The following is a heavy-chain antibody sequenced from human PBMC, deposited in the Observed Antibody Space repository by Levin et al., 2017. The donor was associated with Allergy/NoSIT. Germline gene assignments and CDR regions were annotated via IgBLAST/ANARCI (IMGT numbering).Heavy chain of an antibody. D-gene: IGHD1-26*01. CDR2: IYYSGST. CDR1: GGSISSYY. V-gene: IGHV4-59*01. J-gene: IGHJ3*02. Sequence: SQTLSLTCTVSGGSISSYYWSWIRQPPGKGLEWIGYIYYSGSTNYNPSLKSRVTISVDTSKNQFSLKLSSVTAADTAVYYCARDPWEGAFDIWGQGTMVTVSS. CDR3: ARDPWEGAFDI.